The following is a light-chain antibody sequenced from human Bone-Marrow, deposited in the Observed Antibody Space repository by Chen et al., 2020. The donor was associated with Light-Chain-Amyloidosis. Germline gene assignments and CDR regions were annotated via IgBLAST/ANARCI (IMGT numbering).Light chain of an antibody. CDR1: DLPTKY. J-gene: IGLJ2*01. CDR2: RDT. V-gene: IGLV3-25*03. Sequence: SYELTQPPSVSVSPGQTARITCSGDDLPTKYAYWYQQKPGQAPVLVIHRDTERPSGISERFSGSSSVTKATLTISGGQAEDEDDYHCQSADSSGTYEVIFGGGTKLTVL. CDR3: QSADSSGTYEVI.